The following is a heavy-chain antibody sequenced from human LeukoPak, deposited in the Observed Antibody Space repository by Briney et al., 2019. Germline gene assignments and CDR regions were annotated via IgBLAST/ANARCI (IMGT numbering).Heavy chain of an antibody. CDR1: GGSISSYY. J-gene: IGHJ6*02. D-gene: IGHD3-10*01. V-gene: IGHV4-59*01. CDR3: ARDYYGSGSYYSPSYYYYYGTDV. CDR2: IYYSVST. Sequence: SETLSLTCTVAGGSISSYYCSWIRQPPGKGLEWIGYIYYSVSTNYNPSLKSRVTISVDTSKNQFSLKLSSVTAADTAVYYCARDYYGSGSYYSPSYYYYYGTDVWGQGTTVTVSS.